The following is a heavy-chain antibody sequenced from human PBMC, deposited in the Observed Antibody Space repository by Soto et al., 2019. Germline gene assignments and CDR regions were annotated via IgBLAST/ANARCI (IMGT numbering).Heavy chain of an antibody. CDR1: GFISSSFS. Sequence: GGSLRLSCAASGFISSSFSMNWIRQAPGKGLEWLSYIRSDSNHIGYADSVRGRFTISSDIAKNSLFLQMSSLRDEDTAVYYCARDLAYAFDYWGQGTLVTVSS. CDR3: ARDLAYAFDY. V-gene: IGHV3-48*02. CDR2: IRSDSNHI. D-gene: IGHD3-16*01. J-gene: IGHJ4*02.